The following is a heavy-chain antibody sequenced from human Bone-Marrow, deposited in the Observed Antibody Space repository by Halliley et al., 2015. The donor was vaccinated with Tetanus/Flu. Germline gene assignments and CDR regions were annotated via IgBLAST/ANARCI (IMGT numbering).Heavy chain of an antibody. Sequence: SGFSFSYYAMHWVRQAPGKGLEWVAVIYFDESDKYYADSVRGRFSISRDNSKNTLYLQMNSLRVDDTAVYYCARVRGSPTDAFDIWGQGTKVTVSS. CDR2: IYFDESDK. CDR3: ARVRGSPTDAFDI. CDR1: GFSFSYYA. D-gene: IGHD3-16*01. V-gene: IGHV3-33*01. J-gene: IGHJ3*02.